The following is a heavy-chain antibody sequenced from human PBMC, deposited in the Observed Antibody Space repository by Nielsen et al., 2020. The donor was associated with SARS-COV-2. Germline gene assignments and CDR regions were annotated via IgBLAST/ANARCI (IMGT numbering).Heavy chain of an antibody. Sequence: GESLKISCAASGFRFTSYTMNWVRQAPGKGLEWVASITMSGSYMYYADSVRGRFTVSRDNAENSLSLQMNSLRDEDTAVYYCAREQDGGAATSNWYFDLWGRGTLVIVSS. J-gene: IGHJ2*01. D-gene: IGHD6-25*01. CDR3: AREQDGGAATSNWYFDL. V-gene: IGHV3-21*01. CDR2: ITMSGSYM. CDR1: GFRFTSYT.